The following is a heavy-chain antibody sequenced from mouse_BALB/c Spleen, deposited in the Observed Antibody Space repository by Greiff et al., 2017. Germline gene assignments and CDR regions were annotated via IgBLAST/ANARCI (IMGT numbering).Heavy chain of an antibody. D-gene: IGHD1-1*01. CDR1: GYSITSGYY. CDR2: ISYDGSN. CDR3: ARRDGSSAMDY. J-gene: IGHJ4*01. V-gene: IGHV3-6*02. Sequence: EVKLQESGPGLVKPSQSLSLTCSVTGYSITSGYYWNWIRQFPGNKLEWMGYISYDGSNNYNPSLKNRISITRDTSKNQFFLKLNSVTTEDTATYYCARRDGSSAMDYWGQGTSVTVSS.